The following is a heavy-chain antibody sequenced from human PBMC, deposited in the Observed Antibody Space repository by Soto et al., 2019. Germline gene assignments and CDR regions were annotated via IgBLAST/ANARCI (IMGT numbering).Heavy chain of an antibody. Sequence: GGSLRLSCAASGFTFSSYGMTWVRQAPGKGLEWVSFSSATGAGTYFADSVKGRFTISRDNSKNTLYLQMSSLRADDTAVYYCAKDRRAGGDYGFYSDFWGQGALVTVSS. CDR2: SSATGAGT. CDR1: GFTFSSYG. D-gene: IGHD3-10*01. CDR3: AKDRRAGGDYGFYSDF. J-gene: IGHJ4*02. V-gene: IGHV3-23*01.